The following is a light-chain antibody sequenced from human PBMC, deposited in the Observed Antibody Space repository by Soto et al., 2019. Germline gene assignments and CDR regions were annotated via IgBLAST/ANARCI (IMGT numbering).Light chain of an antibody. CDR3: QQYNSYST. V-gene: IGKV1-5*03. CDR2: KAS. CDR1: QSISSW. J-gene: IGKJ1*01. Sequence: DIQMTQSPSTLSASVGDRVTITCRASQSISSWLAWYQQKPGKAPKLLIYKASSLESGVPSRFSGSGSGTEFTLTISILQPDDFATYYCQQYNSYSTFGQVTKVEIK.